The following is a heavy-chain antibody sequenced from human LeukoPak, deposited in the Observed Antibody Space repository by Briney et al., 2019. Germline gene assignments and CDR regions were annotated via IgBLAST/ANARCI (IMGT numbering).Heavy chain of an antibody. CDR3: ARTYSSGHFDY. Sequence: PGGSLRLSCVVSGFTFSSYNMNWVRQAPGKGLEWVSSISSSSTYICYADSVKGRFTISRDNAKNSVYLQMNSLRDEDTAVYYCARTYSSGHFDYWGQGTLVTVSS. CDR2: ISSSSTYI. J-gene: IGHJ4*02. CDR1: GFTFSSYN. V-gene: IGHV3-21*01. D-gene: IGHD6-19*01.